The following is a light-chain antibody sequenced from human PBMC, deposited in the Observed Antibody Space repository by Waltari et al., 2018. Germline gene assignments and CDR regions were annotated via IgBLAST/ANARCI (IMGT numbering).Light chain of an antibody. V-gene: IGKV1-39*01. CDR2: AAS. J-gene: IGKJ1*01. CDR1: QNITRY. Sequence: DIQMTQSPSSLSAFVGDKVTITCRGSQNITRYLCWYQQRPGKAPKLLIYAASTLQSGVPSRFSGSGSGVDFTLTITSLQPEDFATYSCQQTNSVPWTFGRGTKVEIK. CDR3: QQTNSVPWT.